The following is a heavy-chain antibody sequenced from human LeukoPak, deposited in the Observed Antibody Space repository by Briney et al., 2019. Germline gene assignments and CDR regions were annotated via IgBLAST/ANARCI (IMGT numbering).Heavy chain of an antibody. CDR1: GYTLTELS. CDR2: FDPEDGET. CDR3: ARGSAAGVGSSSWFDAF. J-gene: IGHJ4*02. V-gene: IGHV1-24*01. Sequence: ASVKVSCKVSGYTLTELSMHWVRQAPGKGLEWMGGFDPEDGETIYPQKFQGRVTMTEDTSTDTAYMELSSLRSEDTAVYYCARGSAAGVGSSSWFDAFGGQGTLVTVSS. D-gene: IGHD6-13*01.